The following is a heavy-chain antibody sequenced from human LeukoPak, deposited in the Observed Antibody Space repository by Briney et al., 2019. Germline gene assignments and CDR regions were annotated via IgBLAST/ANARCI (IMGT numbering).Heavy chain of an antibody. CDR3: ARGMDSATRRAFDI. CDR1: GFTFSDYY. V-gene: IGHV3-11*01. D-gene: IGHD2-2*03. CDR2: ISSSGSTI. J-gene: IGHJ3*02. Sequence: GGSLRPSCAASGFTFSDYYMSWIRQAPGKGLEWVSYISSSGSTIYYADSVKGRFTISRDNAKNSLYLQMNSLRAEDTAVYYCARGMDSATRRAFDIWGQGTMVTVSS.